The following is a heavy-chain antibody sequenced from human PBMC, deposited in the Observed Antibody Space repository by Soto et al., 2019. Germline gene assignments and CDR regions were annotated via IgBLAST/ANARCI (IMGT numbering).Heavy chain of an antibody. Sequence: ASVKVSCKSSGYTFTGYYIHWVRQAPGQGLEWMGWINPNSGGTNYAQKFQGRVTMTRDTSISTAYMELSRLRSDDTAVYYCARGENYYDSSGYSNWGQGTLVTVSS. V-gene: IGHV1-2*02. CDR3: ARGENYYDSSGYSN. CDR1: GYTFTGYY. CDR2: INPNSGGT. D-gene: IGHD3-22*01. J-gene: IGHJ4*02.